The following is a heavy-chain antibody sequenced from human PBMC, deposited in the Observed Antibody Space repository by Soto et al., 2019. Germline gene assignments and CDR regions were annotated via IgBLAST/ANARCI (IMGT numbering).Heavy chain of an antibody. CDR3: ARDKVVGPTTLDY. V-gene: IGHV3-7*03. D-gene: IGHD1-26*01. Sequence: GGSLRLSCVVSGFTFSTYWMSWVRQAPGKGLEWVANIKEDGSEKYYLDSVKGRFTIYRDNAKNSLYLQMNSLRAEDTAVYYCARDKVVGPTTLDYWGQGTLVTVSS. CDR2: IKEDGSEK. CDR1: GFTFSTYW. J-gene: IGHJ4*02.